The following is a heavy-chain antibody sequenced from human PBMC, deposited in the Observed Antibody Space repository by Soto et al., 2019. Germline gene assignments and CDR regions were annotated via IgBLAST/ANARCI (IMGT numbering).Heavy chain of an antibody. CDR1: GFAFSSYA. V-gene: IGHV3-23*01. J-gene: IGHJ6*02. CDR2: IVDTGGRT. D-gene: IGHD2-2*01. Sequence: GGSLRLSCTASGFAFSSYAMNWVRKAPGQGLEWVSGIVDTGGRTFYADSVKGRFTISRDNAKNTLYLEMNSLRSENTAIYYCAPVPAASSYYNTDVWGQGPTVTVAS. CDR3: APVPAASSYYNTDV.